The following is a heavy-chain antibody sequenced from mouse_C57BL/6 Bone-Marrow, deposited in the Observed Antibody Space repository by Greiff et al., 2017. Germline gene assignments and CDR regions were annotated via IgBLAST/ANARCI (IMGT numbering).Heavy chain of an antibody. D-gene: IGHD1-1*01. CDR1: GFSFNTYA. CDR3: VRDYYGSSYWFAY. Sequence: EVQLVESGGGLVQPKGSLKLSCAASGFSFNTYAMNWVRQAPGQGLEWVARIRSKSNNYATYYADSVKDRFTISRDDSESMLYLQMNNLKTEATAMYYCVRDYYGSSYWFAYWGQGTLVTVSA. CDR2: IRSKSNNYAT. V-gene: IGHV10-1*01. J-gene: IGHJ3*01.